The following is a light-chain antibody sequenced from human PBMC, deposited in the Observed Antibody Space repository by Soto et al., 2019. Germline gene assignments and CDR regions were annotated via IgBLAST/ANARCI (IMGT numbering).Light chain of an antibody. Sequence: EIVLTQSPGTLSLSPGQRVPLSCRARQSVSSSYLAWYQQKPGQAPRLLIYGASSRATGIPDRFSGSGSGTDFTLTISRLEPEDFAVYYCQQYGSSPPTFGQGTKVDIK. J-gene: IGKJ1*01. CDR3: QQYGSSPPT. CDR2: GAS. V-gene: IGKV3-20*01. CDR1: QSVSSSY.